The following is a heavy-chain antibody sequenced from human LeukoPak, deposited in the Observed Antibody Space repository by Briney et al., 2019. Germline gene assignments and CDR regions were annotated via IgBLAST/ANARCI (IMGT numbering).Heavy chain of an antibody. J-gene: IGHJ3*02. V-gene: IGHV1-18*01. D-gene: IGHD4-17*01. Sequence: AASVKVSCKTSGYTFSNYGISWVRQAPGQGLEWMGWISAYNGNTNYAQKLQGRVTMTTDTSTSTAYMELRSLRSDDTAVYYCARTTVTTSDDAFDIWGQGTMVTVSS. CDR1: GYTFSNYG. CDR3: ARTTVTTSDDAFDI. CDR2: ISAYNGNT.